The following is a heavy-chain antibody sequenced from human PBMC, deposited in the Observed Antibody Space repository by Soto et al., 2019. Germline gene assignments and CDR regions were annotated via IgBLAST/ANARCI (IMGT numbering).Heavy chain of an antibody. CDR3: ARGGGGGVDC. Sequence: QVQLQESGPGLVKPSQTLSLTCTVSGGSISSRTSYWSWIRQHPGKGLEWIGYIYYGGDSFYNPSLKSRFTIAIATSENPSPLKLTPVTAADTAVYFWARGGGGGVDCWGQGTLVTVAS. D-gene: IGHD1-26*01. V-gene: IGHV4-31*03. CDR2: IYYGGDS. CDR1: GGSISSRTSY. J-gene: IGHJ4*02.